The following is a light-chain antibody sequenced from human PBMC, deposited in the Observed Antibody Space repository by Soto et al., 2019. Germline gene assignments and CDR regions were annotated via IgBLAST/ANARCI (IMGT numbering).Light chain of an antibody. CDR2: SNN. Sequence: QAVVTQPPSASETPGQRVTISSSGSNPNIGSNTINWYQQLPGTAPKLVIYSNNQRPSGVPDRFSGSKSGTSASLAISGLQSEDEADYYCAAWDDSLKGPVFGGGTKLTVL. V-gene: IGLV1-44*01. CDR3: AAWDDSLKGPV. CDR1: NPNIGSNT. J-gene: IGLJ2*01.